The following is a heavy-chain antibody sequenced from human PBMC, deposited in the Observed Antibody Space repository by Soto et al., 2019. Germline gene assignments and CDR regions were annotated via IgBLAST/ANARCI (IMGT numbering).Heavy chain of an antibody. Sequence: GGSLRLSCAASGFTISSHWMHWVRQAPGKGLVWVSRVNSDGSSTSYADSVKGRFIISRDNSKDTLYLQMNSLRAEDTALYYCAKDRITTARNFDYWGQGTLVTVSS. J-gene: IGHJ4*02. V-gene: IGHV3-74*01. D-gene: IGHD1-1*01. CDR1: GFTISSHW. CDR2: VNSDGSST. CDR3: AKDRITTARNFDY.